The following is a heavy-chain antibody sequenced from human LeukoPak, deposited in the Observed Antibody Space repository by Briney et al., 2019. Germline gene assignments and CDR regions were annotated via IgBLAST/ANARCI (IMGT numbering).Heavy chain of an antibody. CDR3: AKDREAIAALPNDY. D-gene: IGHD6-13*01. CDR2: ISWNSGSI. V-gene: IGHV3-9*01. CDR1: GFTFDDYA. Sequence: GGSLRLSCAASGFTFDDYAMHWVRQAPGKGLEWVSGISWNSGSIGYADSVKGRFTISRDNAKNSLYLQMSSLRAEDTALYYCAKDREAIAALPNDYWGQGTLVTVSS. J-gene: IGHJ4*02.